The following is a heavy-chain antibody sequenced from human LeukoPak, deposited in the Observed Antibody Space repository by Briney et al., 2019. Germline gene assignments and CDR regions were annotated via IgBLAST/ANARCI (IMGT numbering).Heavy chain of an antibody. CDR2: ISSSSSYI. Sequence: GGSLRLSCAASGFTFSSYSMNWVCQAPGKWLEWVSSISSSSSYIYYADSVKGRFTISRDNAKNSLYLQMNSLRAEDTAVYYCARHRYYYDSSGSPHFVYSGQGTLVTVSS. V-gene: IGHV3-21*01. J-gene: IGHJ4*02. D-gene: IGHD3-22*01. CDR3: ARHRYYYDSSGSPHFVY. CDR1: GFTFSSYS.